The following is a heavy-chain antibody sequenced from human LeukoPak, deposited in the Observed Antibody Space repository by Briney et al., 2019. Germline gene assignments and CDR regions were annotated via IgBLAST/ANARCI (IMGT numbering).Heavy chain of an antibody. CDR3: ARDPSNSGGYYVLDY. V-gene: IGHV3-30*04. Sequence: GGSLRLSCAASGFTFSSYAMSWVRQAPGKGLEWVAVISDDGSIKNYADSVKGRFTISRDTSKNTLYLQVNSLRAEDTAMYYCARDPSNSGGYYVLDYWGQGTLVTVSS. CDR1: GFTFSSYA. J-gene: IGHJ4*02. D-gene: IGHD1-26*01. CDR2: ISDDGSIK.